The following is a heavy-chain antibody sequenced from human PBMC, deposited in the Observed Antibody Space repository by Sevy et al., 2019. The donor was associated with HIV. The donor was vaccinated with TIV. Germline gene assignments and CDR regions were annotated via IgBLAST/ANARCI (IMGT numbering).Heavy chain of an antibody. J-gene: IGHJ4*02. V-gene: IGHV3-30-3*02. Sequence: VGSLRLSCAASGFIFSTSPMHWVRQAPGKGLECVAILSYDDSDENYADSVKGRFTISRDNSKNTLYLQMNSLRTEDTAVYYCEKDDLGSIDYWGQGTLVTVSS. CDR2: LSYDDSDE. CDR3: EKDDLGSIDY. D-gene: IGHD3-10*01. CDR1: GFIFSTSP.